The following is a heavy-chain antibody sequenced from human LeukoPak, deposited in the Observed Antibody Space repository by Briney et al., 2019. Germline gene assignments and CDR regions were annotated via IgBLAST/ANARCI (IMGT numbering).Heavy chain of an antibody. CDR2: FDPEDGET. J-gene: IGHJ4*02. CDR1: WFNLTELS. CDR3: ATVLAEAPGYYFDY. D-gene: IGHD6-13*01. V-gene: IGHV1-24*01. Sequence: GSVKVFFQVFWFNLTELSLEWVRQAPGKGLEWMGGFDPEDGETIYAQKFQGRVTMTEDTSTDTAYMELSSLRSEDTAVYYCATVLAEAPGYYFDYWGQGTLVTVSS.